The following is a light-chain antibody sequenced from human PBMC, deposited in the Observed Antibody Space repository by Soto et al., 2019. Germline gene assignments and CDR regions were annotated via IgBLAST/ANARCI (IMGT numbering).Light chain of an antibody. V-gene: IGKV1-33*01. CDR1: QNIDTL. Sequence: DIQMTQSPSTLSAFVGDRVTITCRASQNIDTLLAWYQQKPGKAPKLLIYDASNLETGVPSRFSGSGSGTDFTFTISSLQPEDIATYYCQQYDNLPYTFGQGTKLEIK. CDR3: QQYDNLPYT. J-gene: IGKJ2*01. CDR2: DAS.